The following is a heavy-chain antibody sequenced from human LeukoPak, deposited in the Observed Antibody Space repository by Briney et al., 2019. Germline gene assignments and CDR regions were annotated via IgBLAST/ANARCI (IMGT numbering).Heavy chain of an antibody. D-gene: IGHD3-3*01. CDR2: IYSGGSI. CDR1: GLTVSSY. Sequence: GGSLRLSCAASGLTVSSYMSWVRQAPGKGLEWVSVIYSGGSIYYADSVKGRFTISRDRSKNTLYLQMNSLRAEDTAVYYCARGTIFGVVMHSYGMDVWGQGTTVTVSS. CDR3: ARGTIFGVVMHSYGMDV. J-gene: IGHJ6*02. V-gene: IGHV3-66*01.